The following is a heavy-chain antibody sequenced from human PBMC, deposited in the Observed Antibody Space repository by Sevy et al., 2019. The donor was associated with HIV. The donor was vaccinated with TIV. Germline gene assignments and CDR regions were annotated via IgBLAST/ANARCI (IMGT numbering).Heavy chain of an antibody. CDR3: TTTYYYGSGSYYDFDY. CDR1: GFTFSDYY. V-gene: IGHV3-15*01. J-gene: IGHJ4*02. CDR2: IKSKTDGGTT. D-gene: IGHD3-10*01. Sequence: GGSLRLSCAASGFTFSDYYMSWVRQAPGKGLEWVGRIKSKTDGGTTDYAAPVKGRFTISRDDSKNMLYLQMNSLKTEDTAVYYCTTTYYYGSGSYYDFDYWGQGTLVTVSS.